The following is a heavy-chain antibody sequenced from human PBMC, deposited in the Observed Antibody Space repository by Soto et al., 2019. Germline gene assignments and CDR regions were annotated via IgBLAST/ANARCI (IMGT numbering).Heavy chain of an antibody. V-gene: IGHV3-53*01. Sequence: EVQLVESGGGLIQPGGSLRLSCAASGFTVSSNYMRWVLQAPGKGLEWVSVFYPDGTTYYADSVQGRFTISRDNSKNTLYLQMTSLRAEDTAVYYCARETVTTGGGAVDIWGQGTIVNVSS. CDR3: ARETVTTGGGAVDI. CDR1: GFTVSSNY. CDR2: FYPDGTT. D-gene: IGHD4-17*01. J-gene: IGHJ3*02.